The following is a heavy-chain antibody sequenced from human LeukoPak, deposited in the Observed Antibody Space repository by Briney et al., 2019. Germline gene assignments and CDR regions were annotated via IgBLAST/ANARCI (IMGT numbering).Heavy chain of an antibody. Sequence: PGGSLRLSCAASGFTFGSYSMNWVRQAPGKGLEWVSYISSSSSTIYYADSVKGRFTISRDNAKNSLYLQMNSLRAEDTAVYYCARVGQRSTQNYDILTGYLFWGQGTLVTVSP. D-gene: IGHD3-9*01. J-gene: IGHJ4*02. CDR1: GFTFGSYS. V-gene: IGHV3-48*01. CDR3: ARVGQRSTQNYDILTGYLF. CDR2: ISSSSSTI.